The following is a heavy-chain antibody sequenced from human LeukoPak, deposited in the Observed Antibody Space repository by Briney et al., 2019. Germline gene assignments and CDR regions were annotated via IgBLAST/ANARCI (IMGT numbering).Heavy chain of an antibody. CDR3: ARHSLYHGSRDFDY. V-gene: IGHV4-59*08. D-gene: IGHD2-15*01. J-gene: IGHJ4*02. CDR1: GGSISSYY. Sequence: SETLSLTCTVSGGSISSYYWSWIRQPPGKGLEWIGYIYYSGSTNYNPSLKSRVTISVDTSKNQFSLKLSSVTAADTAVYYCARHSLYHGSRDFDYWGQGTLVTVSS. CDR2: IYYSGST.